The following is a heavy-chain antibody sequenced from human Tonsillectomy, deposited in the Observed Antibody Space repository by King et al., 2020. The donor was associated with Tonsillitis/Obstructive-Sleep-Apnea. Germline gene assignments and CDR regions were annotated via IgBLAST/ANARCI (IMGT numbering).Heavy chain of an antibody. V-gene: IGHV4-34*01. CDR3: ARELGYCSSTSCYRRMWTWFDP. CDR1: GGSFSGYY. Sequence: VQLPQWGAGLLKPSETLSLTCAVYGGSFSGYYWSWIRQPPGKGLEWIGEINHSGSTNYNPSLKSRVTISVDTSKNQFSLKLSSVTAADTAVYYCARELGYCSSTSCYRRMWTWFDPWGQGTLVTVSS. J-gene: IGHJ5*02. CDR2: INHSGST. D-gene: IGHD2-2*02.